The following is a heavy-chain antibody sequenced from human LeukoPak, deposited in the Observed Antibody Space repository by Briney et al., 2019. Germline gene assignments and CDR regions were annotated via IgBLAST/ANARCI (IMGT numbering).Heavy chain of an antibody. CDR2: MSHNRGT. CDR1: GHSISTGYY. V-gene: IGHV4-38-2*01. D-gene: IGHD3-10*01. J-gene: IGHJ6*04. Sequence: SETLSLTCAVSGHSISTGYYWGWIRQPPGKGLEWIGSMSHNRGTYYNPSLKSRVTISMDTSKNQISPRLTSVTAADTAVYYCASYYASGVSAYNYYGMDVWGKGTTVTVSP. CDR3: ASYYASGVSAYNYYGMDV.